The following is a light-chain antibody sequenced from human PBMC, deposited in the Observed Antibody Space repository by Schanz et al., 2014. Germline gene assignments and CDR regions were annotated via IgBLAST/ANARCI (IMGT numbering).Light chain of an antibody. J-gene: IGKJ1*01. CDR1: QGLKNY. CDR3: QQYNSYPWT. V-gene: IGKV1-5*03. CDR2: KAS. Sequence: DIQMTQSPSSLSASVGDRVTITCRASQGLKNYLAWYQQKPGKVPKLLIYKASSLESGVPSRFSGSGSGTEFTLTISSLQPDDFATYYCQQYNSYPWTFGQGTRVEIK.